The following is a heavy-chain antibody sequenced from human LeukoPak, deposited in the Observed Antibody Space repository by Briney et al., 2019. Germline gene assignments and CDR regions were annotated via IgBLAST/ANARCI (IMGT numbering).Heavy chain of an antibody. CDR2: IDTAGNT. CDR3: ATAKMSGIQTAGRVNYFDS. J-gene: IGHJ4*02. CDR1: EFTFSNYD. Sequence: PGGSLRLSCAASEFTFSNYDMHWVRQAAGKGLEWVSTIDTAGNTWYPDSVKGRFTISRENAKNSLNLQMNSLRVGDTAVYYCATAKMSGIQTAGRVNYFDSWGQGNLVTVSS. V-gene: IGHV3-13*01. D-gene: IGHD6-13*01.